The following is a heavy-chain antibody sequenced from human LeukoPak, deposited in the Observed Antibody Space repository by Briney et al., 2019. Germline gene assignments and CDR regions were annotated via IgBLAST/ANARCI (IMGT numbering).Heavy chain of an antibody. Sequence: PGGSLRLSCAASGFIFSDYWMTWVRQAPGKGLEWVANIKQDGSEKYYVDSVKGRFTISRDSGSNSLYLQMNSLRAEDTAVYYCARDRVDYGDYARWGWFDPWGQGTLVTVSS. CDR1: GFIFSDYW. CDR2: IKQDGSEK. CDR3: ARDRVDYGDYARWGWFDP. V-gene: IGHV3-7*01. D-gene: IGHD4-17*01. J-gene: IGHJ5*02.